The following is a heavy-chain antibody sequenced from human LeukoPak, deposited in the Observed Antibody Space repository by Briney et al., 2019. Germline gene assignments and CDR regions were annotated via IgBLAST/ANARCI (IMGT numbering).Heavy chain of an antibody. V-gene: IGHV4-59*08. Sequence: SATLSLTCTVSGGSISSYYWSWIRQPPGKGLEWIGYIYYSGSTNYNPSLKSRVTISVDTSKNQFSLKLSSVTAPDTAVYYCARHSIVGQWLVPFDYWGQGTLVTVSS. J-gene: IGHJ4*02. CDR1: GGSISSYY. CDR3: ARHSIVGQWLVPFDY. D-gene: IGHD6-19*01. CDR2: IYYSGST.